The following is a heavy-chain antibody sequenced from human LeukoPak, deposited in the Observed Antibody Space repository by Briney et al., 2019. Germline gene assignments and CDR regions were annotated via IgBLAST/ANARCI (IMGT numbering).Heavy chain of an antibody. D-gene: IGHD2-2*01. CDR2: ISVSDDST. J-gene: IGHJ4*02. Sequence: GESLTLSCAASGFTSSDYTMNWVRQPPGKGLEWVSGISVSDDSTYYADSVKGRFTISRDKSNNMLHLQMNSLRAEDTAVYCCARDRYCVSTNCPYDFWGQGTPVTVSS. CDR3: ARDRYCVSTNCPYDF. V-gene: IGHV3-23*01. CDR1: GFTSSDYT.